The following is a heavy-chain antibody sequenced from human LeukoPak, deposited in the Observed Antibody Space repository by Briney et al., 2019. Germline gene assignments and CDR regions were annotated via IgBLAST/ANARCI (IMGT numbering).Heavy chain of an antibody. CDR2: IYYSGST. V-gene: IGHV4-59*01. D-gene: IGHD3-22*01. CDR3: ATRHSIGYYASPAPFDI. Sequence: SETLSLTCTVSGGSISSYHWSWIRQPPGKGLEWIGYIYYSGSTNYNPSLKSRVTISVDTSKNQFSLKLSSVTAADTAVYYCATRHSIGYYASPAPFDIWGQGTMVSVSS. CDR1: GGSISSYH. J-gene: IGHJ3*02.